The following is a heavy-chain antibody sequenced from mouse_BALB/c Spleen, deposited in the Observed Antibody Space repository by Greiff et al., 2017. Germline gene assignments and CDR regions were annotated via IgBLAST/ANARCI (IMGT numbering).Heavy chain of an antibody. Sequence: QVHVKQSGAELVRPGASVTLSCKASGYTFTDYEMHWVKQTPVHGLEWIGAIDPETGGTAYNQKFKGKATLTADKSSSTAYMELRSLTSEDSAVYYCTRSYYGSSYDFDYWGQGTTLTVSS. V-gene: IGHV1-15*01. D-gene: IGHD1-1*01. J-gene: IGHJ2*01. CDR1: GYTFTDYE. CDR3: TRSYYGSSYDFDY. CDR2: IDPETGGT.